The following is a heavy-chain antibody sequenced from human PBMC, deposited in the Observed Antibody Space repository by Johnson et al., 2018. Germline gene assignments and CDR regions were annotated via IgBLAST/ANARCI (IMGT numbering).Heavy chain of an antibody. CDR2: ISYDGRNK. D-gene: IGHD7-27*01. Sequence: QVQLVQSGGGVVQPGRSLRLSCAASGFTFSSYAMHWVRQAPGKGLEWVAVISYDGRNKYYADSVKGRFTISRDNSKNTLYLQMNSLRVEDTAVYYCARDPGEAGYFDLWGRGTLVTVSS. J-gene: IGHJ2*01. CDR1: GFTFSSYA. V-gene: IGHV3-30*04. CDR3: ARDPGEAGYFDL.